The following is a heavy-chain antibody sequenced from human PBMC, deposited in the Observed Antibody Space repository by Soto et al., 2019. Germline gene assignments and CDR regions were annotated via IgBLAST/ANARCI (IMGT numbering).Heavy chain of an antibody. Sequence: SETLSLTCTVSGGSISSYYWSWIRQPPGKGLEWIGYIYYSGSTNYNPSLKSRVTISVDTSKNQFSLKLGSVTAADTAVYYCAGTTVTTYYFDYWGQGTLVTVSS. CDR2: IYYSGST. D-gene: IGHD4-17*01. V-gene: IGHV4-59*01. J-gene: IGHJ4*02. CDR3: AGTTVTTYYFDY. CDR1: GGSISSYY.